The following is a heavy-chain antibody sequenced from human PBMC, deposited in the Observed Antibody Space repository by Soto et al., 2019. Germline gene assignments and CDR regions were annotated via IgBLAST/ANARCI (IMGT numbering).Heavy chain of an antibody. Sequence: ASVKVSCKASGYTFSGYGISWVRQAPGQGLEWMGWVSGYNGDTKYAQKVQGRVTMTVDTSTYTAYMELRSLTSDDTAKYYCAKNGQPPYYYYGMDVWG. CDR3: AKNGQPPYYYYGMDV. CDR2: VSGYNGDT. D-gene: IGHD2-8*01. J-gene: IGHJ6*02. CDR1: GYTFSGYG. V-gene: IGHV1-18*01.